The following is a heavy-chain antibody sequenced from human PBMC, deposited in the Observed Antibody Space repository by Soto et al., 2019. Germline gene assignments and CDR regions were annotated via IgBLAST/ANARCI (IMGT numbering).Heavy chain of an antibody. V-gene: IGHV4-59*01. J-gene: IGHJ4*02. D-gene: IGHD6-13*01. CDR3: ARRTGSSFAFFDY. CDR1: GGSIASYY. Sequence: SGTLSLTCPVLGGSIASYYWSWIRQPPGKGLEWIGYIYYSGSTNYNPSLKSRVTISVDTSKNQFSLKLSSVTAADTAVYYCARRTGSSFAFFDYWGQGTLVTVS. CDR2: IYYSGST.